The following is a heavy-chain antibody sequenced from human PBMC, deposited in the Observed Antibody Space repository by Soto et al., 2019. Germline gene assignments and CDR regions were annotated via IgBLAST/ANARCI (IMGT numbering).Heavy chain of an antibody. CDR2: FSTSGGST. CDR1: GFTFSNSD. J-gene: IGHJ4*02. V-gene: IGHV3-23*01. CDR3: AKGGWLEY. Sequence: EMQLLESGGGFVQPGGSLRLSCAVSGFTFSNSDMSWVRQAPGKGLEWVSAFSTSGGSTYYADSVKGRFTISRDASKNTLYLQMNSLRAEDTAVYYCAKGGWLEYWGQGTLVTVSS. D-gene: IGHD2-15*01.